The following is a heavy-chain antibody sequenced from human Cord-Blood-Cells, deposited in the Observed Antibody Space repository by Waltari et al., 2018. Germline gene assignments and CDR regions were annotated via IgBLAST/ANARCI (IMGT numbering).Heavy chain of an antibody. D-gene: IGHD1-1*01. V-gene: IGHV4-34*01. CDR1: GGSFSGYY. Sequence: QVQLQQWGAGLLKPSETLSLTCAVYGGSFSGYYWSWIRQPPGKGLEWIGEINHSGSTNYNPSLKSRVTISVDTSKNQFSLKLSSVTAEDTAVYYCARPKTGRYFDLWGRGTLVTVSS. CDR2: INHSGST. CDR3: ARPKTGRYFDL. J-gene: IGHJ2*01.